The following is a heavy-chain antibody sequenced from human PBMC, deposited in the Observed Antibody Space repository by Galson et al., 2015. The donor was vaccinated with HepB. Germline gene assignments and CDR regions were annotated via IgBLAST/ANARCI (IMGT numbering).Heavy chain of an antibody. Sequence: SLRLSCAASGFTFSSYAMHWVRQAPGKGLEYVSAISSNGGSTYYADSVKGRFTISRDNSKNTLYLQMSSLRAEDTAVYYCVTSMIVVVDAFDIWGQGTMVTVSS. V-gene: IGHV3-64D*06. D-gene: IGHD3-22*01. CDR1: GFTFSSYA. CDR3: VTSMIVVVDAFDI. J-gene: IGHJ3*02. CDR2: ISSNGGST.